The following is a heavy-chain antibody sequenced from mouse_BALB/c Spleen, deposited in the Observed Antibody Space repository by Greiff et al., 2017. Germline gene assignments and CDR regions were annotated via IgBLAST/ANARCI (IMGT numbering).Heavy chain of an antibody. J-gene: IGHJ2*01. CDR1: GFTFSSYA. CDR3: AKLYYDYEEDY. Sequence: EVKVVESGGGLVKPGGSLKLSCAASGFTFSSYAMSWVRQTPEKRLEWVASISSGGSTYYPDSVKGRFTITRDNARNILYLKMNSLRSEDTAMYYCAKLYYDYEEDYWGQGTTLTVSS. D-gene: IGHD2-4*01. V-gene: IGHV5-6-5*01. CDR2: ISSGGST.